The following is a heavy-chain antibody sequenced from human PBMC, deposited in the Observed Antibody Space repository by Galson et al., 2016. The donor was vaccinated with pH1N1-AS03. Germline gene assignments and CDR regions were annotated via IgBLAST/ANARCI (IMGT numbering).Heavy chain of an antibody. J-gene: IGHJ4*02. V-gene: IGHV3-11*01. Sequence: SLRLSCAVSGFTFSDYYMSWFRQAPGEGLGWISYISSSGKTIHYADSVKGRFIISRDNVKNSLLLQMNRLRAEDTAVYYCARGEEKSGWYSGFVYWGQGTLAIVSS. CDR1: GFTFSDYY. CDR3: ARGEEKSGWYSGFVY. D-gene: IGHD6-19*01. CDR2: ISSSGKTI.